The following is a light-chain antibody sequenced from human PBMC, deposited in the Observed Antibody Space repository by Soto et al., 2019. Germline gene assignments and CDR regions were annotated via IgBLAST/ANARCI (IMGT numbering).Light chain of an antibody. Sequence: DIQMTQSPSSLSASVGDRVTISCRTSHSIRTYLNWYQQKLGKAPKVLIYAASNLQSGVPSRFSGSGSRTDFTLTISSLQPEDFATYYCQQGYNTSSPFGPGTKVEI. J-gene: IGKJ3*01. CDR3: QQGYNTSSP. CDR2: AAS. V-gene: IGKV1-39*01. CDR1: HSIRTY.